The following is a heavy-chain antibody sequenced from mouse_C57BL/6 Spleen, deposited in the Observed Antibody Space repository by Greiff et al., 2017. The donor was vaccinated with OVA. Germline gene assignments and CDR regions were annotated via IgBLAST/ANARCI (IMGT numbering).Heavy chain of an antibody. V-gene: IGHV6-6*01. CDR2: IRNKANNHAT. CDR1: GFTFSDAW. J-gene: IGHJ4*01. D-gene: IGHD2-4*01. Sequence: EVMLVESGGGLVQPGGSMKLSCAASGFTFSDAWMDWVRQSPEKGLEWVAEIRNKANNHATYYAESVKGRFTISRDDSKSSVYLQMNSLRAEDTGIYYCTRGDYDYDGYYAMDYWGQGTSVTVSS. CDR3: TRGDYDYDGYYAMDY.